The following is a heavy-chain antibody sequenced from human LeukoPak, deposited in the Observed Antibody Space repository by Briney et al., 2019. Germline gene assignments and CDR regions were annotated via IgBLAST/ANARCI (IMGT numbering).Heavy chain of an antibody. D-gene: IGHD3-22*01. CDR3: ARDIYDSGDFRGDF. Sequence: GGSLRLSCAASGFTFSSHWMHWVRQPPGKGLEWVSLISWNSGSIKYTESVKGRFTISRDNSKNSLYLQMSSLRTEDTALYYCARDIYDSGDFRGDFWGQGTLVTVSS. CDR1: GFTFSSHW. CDR2: ISWNSGSI. J-gene: IGHJ4*02. V-gene: IGHV3-43*01.